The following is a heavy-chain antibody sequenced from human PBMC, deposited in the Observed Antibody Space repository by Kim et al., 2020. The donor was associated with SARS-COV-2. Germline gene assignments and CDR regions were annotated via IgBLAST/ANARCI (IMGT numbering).Heavy chain of an antibody. V-gene: IGHV1-46*01. CDR1: GYTFTSYY. CDR3: ASSFAAAGTFGDY. D-gene: IGHD6-13*01. J-gene: IGHJ4*02. Sequence: ASVKVSCKASGYTFTSYYMHWVRQAPGQGLEWMGILNPSGGSTSYAQKFQGRVTMTRDTSTSTVYMELSSLRSEDTAVYYCASSFAAAGTFGDYWGQGTLVTVSS. CDR2: LNPSGGST.